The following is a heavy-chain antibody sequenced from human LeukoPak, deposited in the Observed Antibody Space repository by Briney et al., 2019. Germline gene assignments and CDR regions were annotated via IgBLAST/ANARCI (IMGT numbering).Heavy chain of an antibody. CDR2: ISGSGGST. V-gene: IGHV3-23*01. CDR3: AKDRSSGWYVPIDY. CDR1: GFTFSSYA. Sequence: PGGSLRLSCAASGFTFSSYAMSWVRQAPGKGLEWVSAISGSGGSTYYADSVKGRFTISRGNSKNTLYLQMNSLRAEDAAVYYCAKDRSSGWYVPIDYWGQGTLVTVSS. J-gene: IGHJ4*02. D-gene: IGHD6-19*01.